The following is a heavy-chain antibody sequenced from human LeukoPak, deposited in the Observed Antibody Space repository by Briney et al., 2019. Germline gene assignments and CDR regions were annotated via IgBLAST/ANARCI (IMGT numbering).Heavy chain of an antibody. V-gene: IGHV3-30*02. Sequence: GGSLRLSCAASGFVFGDYGMHWVRQAPGKGLEWVTMVRNDGSDKYYADSVKGRFTISRDNSKNTLYLQMNSLRAEDTAVYYCAKGSFADPFDIWGQGIMVTVSS. CDR2: VRNDGSDK. CDR3: AKGSFADPFDI. D-gene: IGHD3-10*01. J-gene: IGHJ3*02. CDR1: GFVFGDYG.